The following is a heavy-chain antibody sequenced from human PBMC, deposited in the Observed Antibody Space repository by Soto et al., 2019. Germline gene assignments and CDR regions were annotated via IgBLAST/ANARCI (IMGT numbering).Heavy chain of an antibody. CDR2: ISGSGGST. D-gene: IGHD5-12*01. V-gene: IGHV3-23*01. CDR1: GFTFSSYA. J-gene: IGHJ3*02. Sequence: GGSLRLSCAASGFTFSSYAMSWVRQAPGKGLEWVSAISGSGGSTYYVDSVKGRFTISRDKSKNTLYLQMTSLRAENTGVYFCAKDSRRGYSGYETPTDDAFDIWGQGTMVTVSS. CDR3: AKDSRRGYSGYETPTDDAFDI.